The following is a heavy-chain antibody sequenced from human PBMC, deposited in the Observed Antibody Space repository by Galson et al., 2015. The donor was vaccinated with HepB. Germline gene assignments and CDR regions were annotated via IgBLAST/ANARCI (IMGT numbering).Heavy chain of an antibody. CDR2: ISYDGSNK. J-gene: IGHJ6*02. CDR1: GFTFSSYA. V-gene: IGHV3-30*04. CDR3: ARDYASSWYFNHYYGMDV. D-gene: IGHD6-13*01. Sequence: SLRLSCAASGFTFSSYAMHWVRQAPCKGLEWVAVISYDGSNKYYADSVKGRFTISRDNSKNTLYLQMNSLRAEDTAVYYCARDYASSWYFNHYYGMDVWGQGTTVTVSS.